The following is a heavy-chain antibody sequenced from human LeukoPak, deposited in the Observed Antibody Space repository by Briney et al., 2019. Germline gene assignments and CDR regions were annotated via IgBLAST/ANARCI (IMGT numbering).Heavy chain of an antibody. V-gene: IGHV1-3*01. CDR1: GYSLTDYA. Sequence: ASVKVSCKASGYSLTDYAMHWVRQAPGQRLEWTGWINAANGSTKYSQKFQGRVTITRDTSASRAYMELSSLRSEDTAVYYCAGTYYYDSSGCYPAFDYWGQGTLVTVSS. J-gene: IGHJ4*02. CDR3: AGTYYYDSSGCYPAFDY. CDR2: INAANGST. D-gene: IGHD3-22*01.